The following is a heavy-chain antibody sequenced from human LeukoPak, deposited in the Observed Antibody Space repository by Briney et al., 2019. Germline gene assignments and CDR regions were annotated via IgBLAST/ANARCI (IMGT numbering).Heavy chain of an antibody. D-gene: IGHD1-7*01. V-gene: IGHV3-9*01. J-gene: IGHJ4*02. CDR1: GFTFDDYA. CDR2: ISWNSDNI. Sequence: GRSLRLSCAASGFTFDDYAMHWVRQAPGKGLEWVSGISWNSDNIGYADSVRGRFTISRDDAKNSLYLQMNSLRAEDTALYYCARARGNSYFDYWGQGTLVTVSS. CDR3: ARARGNSYFDY.